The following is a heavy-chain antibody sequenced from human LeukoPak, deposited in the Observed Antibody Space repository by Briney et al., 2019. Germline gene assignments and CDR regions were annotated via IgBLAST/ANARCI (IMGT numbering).Heavy chain of an antibody. V-gene: IGHV1-69*01. CDR2: IIPIFGTA. J-gene: IGHJ3*02. Sequence: SVKVSCKASGGTFSSYAISWVRQAPGQGLEWMGGIIPIFGTANYAQKFQGRVTITADESTSTAYMELSSLRSEDTAVYYCAREGVVRGVIIEGAAFDIWGQGTMVTVSS. CDR3: AREGVVRGVIIEGAAFDI. D-gene: IGHD3-10*01. CDR1: GGTFSSYA.